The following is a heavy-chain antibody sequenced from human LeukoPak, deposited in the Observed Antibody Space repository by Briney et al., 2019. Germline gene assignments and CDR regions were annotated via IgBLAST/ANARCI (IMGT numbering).Heavy chain of an antibody. Sequence: SETLSLTCTVSGGSISSGSYYWSWIRQPAGKGLEWIGRIYTSGSTNYNPSLKSRVTISVDTSKNQFSLKLSSVTAADTAVYSCARYLCSGGSCYSGFDYWGQGTLVTVSS. CDR3: ARYLCSGGSCYSGFDY. CDR1: GGSISSGSYY. J-gene: IGHJ4*02. CDR2: IYTSGST. V-gene: IGHV4-61*02. D-gene: IGHD2-15*01.